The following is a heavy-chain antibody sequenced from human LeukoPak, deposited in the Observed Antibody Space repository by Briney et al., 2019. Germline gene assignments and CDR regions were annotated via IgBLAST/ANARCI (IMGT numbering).Heavy chain of an antibody. CDR3: ARDSRTGYSSSWFEFDY. D-gene: IGHD6-13*01. J-gene: IGHJ4*02. CDR2: ISAYNGNT. Sequence: ASVTVSCKASGYTFTSYGISWVRQAPGQGLEWMGWISAYNGNTNYAQKLQGRVTMTTDTSTSTAYMELRSLRSDDTGVYYCARDSRTGYSSSWFEFDYWGQGTLVTGSS. V-gene: IGHV1-18*01. CDR1: GYTFTSYG.